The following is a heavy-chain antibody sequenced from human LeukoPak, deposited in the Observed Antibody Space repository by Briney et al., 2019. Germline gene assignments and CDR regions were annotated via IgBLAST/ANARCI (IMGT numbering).Heavy chain of an antibody. J-gene: IGHJ6*03. CDR2: IHTSGST. Sequence: SETLSLTCTVSGGSITIGSYYWSWIRHPPGKGLEWIGRIHTSGSTNSNPSLKSRVTISVDTSKNQFSLKLSSVTAADTAVYYCARDSETDFWSGYWDYYYYYMDVWGKGTTVTVSS. CDR3: ARDSETDFWSGYWDYYYYYMDV. D-gene: IGHD3-3*01. V-gene: IGHV4-61*02. CDR1: GGSITIGSYY.